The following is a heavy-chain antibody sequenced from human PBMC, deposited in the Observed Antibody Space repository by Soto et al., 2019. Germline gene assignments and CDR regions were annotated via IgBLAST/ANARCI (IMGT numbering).Heavy chain of an antibody. CDR3: AKDQRIVGSTRGYIDY. V-gene: IGHV3-30*18. CDR1: GFTFNMHG. J-gene: IGHJ4*02. Sequence: QVQLVESGGGVVQPGRSLRLSCAASGFTFNMHGMHWVRQAPGKGLEWVAVISTDGSYKYHVDSVKGRFTISRDNSNNTLDLRMNSLKTEDTGIYYCAKDQRIVGSTRGYIDYWGQGTLVAVSS. CDR2: ISTDGSYK. D-gene: IGHD1-26*01.